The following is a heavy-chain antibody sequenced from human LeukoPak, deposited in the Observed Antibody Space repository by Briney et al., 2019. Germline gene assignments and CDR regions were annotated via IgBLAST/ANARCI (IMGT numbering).Heavy chain of an antibody. CDR1: GGSISRGDYY. D-gene: IGHD1-26*01. CDR3: ARVEATDSGSYYLHFDY. Sequence: PSQTLSLTCTVSGGSISRGDYYWSWIRQPPGTGLEWIGYIYYSGSTYYNPSLKSRVTISVDTSKNQFSLKLSSVTAADTAVYYCARVEATDSGSYYLHFDYWGQGTLVTVSS. J-gene: IGHJ4*02. V-gene: IGHV4-30-4*08. CDR2: IYYSGST.